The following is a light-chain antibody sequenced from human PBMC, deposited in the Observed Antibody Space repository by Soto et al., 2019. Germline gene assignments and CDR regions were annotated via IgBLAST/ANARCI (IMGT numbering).Light chain of an antibody. Sequence: EIVMTQSPATLSVSPGERATISCRASQTVSRHLAWYQQKPGQAPRLLIYGASTRATGIPARFSGSGSGTEFTLTISSLQSEDFAVYYCQHYNNWPPYTFGQGTKLEIK. CDR2: GAS. CDR1: QTVSRH. V-gene: IGKV3-15*01. J-gene: IGKJ2*01. CDR3: QHYNNWPPYT.